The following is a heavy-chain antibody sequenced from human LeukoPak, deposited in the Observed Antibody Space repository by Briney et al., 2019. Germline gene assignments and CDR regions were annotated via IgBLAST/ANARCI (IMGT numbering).Heavy chain of an antibody. J-gene: IGHJ4*02. V-gene: IGHV3-7*04. CDR1: GFTFSSHW. D-gene: IGHD2-21*01. CDR2: IQHDGSDK. Sequence: GGSLRLSCATSGFTFSSHWMTWVRQAPGKGLEWVANIQHDGSDKSYLHSVTGRFTISRDNAKNSLYLQMNSLRAEDTAVYYCARVPTSRCDSPPYWPLWDYWGQGTQVTVSS. CDR3: ARVPTSRCDSPPYWPLWDY.